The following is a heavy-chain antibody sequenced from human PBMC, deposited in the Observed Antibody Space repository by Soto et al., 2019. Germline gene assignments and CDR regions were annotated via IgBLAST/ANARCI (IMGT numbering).Heavy chain of an antibody. D-gene: IGHD3-22*01. V-gene: IGHV4-31*03. CDR2: IYYSGST. Sequence: SETLSLTCTVSGGSISSGGYYGSWIRQHPGKGLEWIGYIYYSGSTYYNPSLKSRVTISVDTSKNQFSLKLSSVTAADTAVYYCARAPLTYYYDSSGPTAFDIWGQGTMVTVSS. J-gene: IGHJ3*02. CDR1: GGSISSGGYY. CDR3: ARAPLTYYYDSSGPTAFDI.